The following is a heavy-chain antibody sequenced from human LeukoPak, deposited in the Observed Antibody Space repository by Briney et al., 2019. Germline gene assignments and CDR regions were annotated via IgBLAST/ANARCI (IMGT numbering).Heavy chain of an antibody. D-gene: IGHD3-10*01. CDR1: GFSFSNYG. Sequence: GGSLRLSCAASGFSFSNYGMNWVRQAPGKGLEWVSAISRSGDSTYYAAFVKGRFTISRDNSENTLFLQMNSLRADDTAVYYCARATVPDTKLRELGYWGQGTLVTVSS. J-gene: IGHJ4*02. CDR2: ISRSGDST. V-gene: IGHV3-23*01. CDR3: ARATVPDTKLRELGY.